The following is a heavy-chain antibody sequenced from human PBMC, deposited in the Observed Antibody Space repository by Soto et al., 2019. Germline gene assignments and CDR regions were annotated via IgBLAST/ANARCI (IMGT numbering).Heavy chain of an antibody. CDR2: ISGYNGDT. D-gene: IGHD1-26*01. CDR1: GYTFTRYG. Sequence: QGQLVQSGAEVKKPGASVKVSCKASGYTFTRYGISWVRQAPGQGLEWMGWISGYNGDTNYAQKLQGRVTMTIDTSTSTAYMELRSLTSDDTAVYYCAKNEQLPYYYYGMDVLGHGTTVSDSS. J-gene: IGHJ6*02. CDR3: AKNEQLPYYYYGMDV. V-gene: IGHV1-18*01.